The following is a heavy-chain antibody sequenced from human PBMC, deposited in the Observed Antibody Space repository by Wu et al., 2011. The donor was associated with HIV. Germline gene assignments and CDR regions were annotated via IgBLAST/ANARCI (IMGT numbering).Heavy chain of an antibody. Sequence: QVQLVQSGAEXKKPGASVKVSCKASGYTFSTYYIYWVRQAPGQGLECMGIFSPSGGTTSYAQKFQGRVTITADKFTSTTYMELSSLRSEDTAVYYCARDLGGDEDYWGQGTLVTVSS. CDR2: FSPSGGTT. D-gene: IGHD2-21*01. V-gene: IGHV1-46*01. J-gene: IGHJ4*02. CDR3: ARDLGGDEDY. CDR1: GYTFSTYY.